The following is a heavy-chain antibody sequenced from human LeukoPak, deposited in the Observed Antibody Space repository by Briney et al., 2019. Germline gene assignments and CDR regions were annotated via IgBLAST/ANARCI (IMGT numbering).Heavy chain of an antibody. D-gene: IGHD6-13*01. CDR1: GFTFSSYS. CDR2: ISSSSSTI. CDR3: ARGGSWYYFDY. J-gene: IGHJ4*02. V-gene: IGHV3-48*04. Sequence: GGFLRLSCAASGFTFSSYSMNWVRQAPGKGLEWVSYISSSSSTIYYADSVKGRFTISRDNAKNSLYLQMNSLRAEDTAVYYCARGGSWYYFDYWGQGTLVTVSS.